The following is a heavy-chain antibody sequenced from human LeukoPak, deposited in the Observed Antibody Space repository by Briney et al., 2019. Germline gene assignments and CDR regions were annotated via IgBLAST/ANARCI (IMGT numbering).Heavy chain of an antibody. CDR3: ARALVGAATLSY. CDR1: GYNFTTYW. D-gene: IGHD1-26*01. CDR2: IYPGDSDT. Sequence: GESLKISCKGFGYNFTTYWIGWVRQMPGKGLEWMGIIYPGDSDTRYSPSFQGQVTLSADKSISTAYLQWSSLKASDTAIYYCARALVGAATLSYWGQGTLVTVSS. V-gene: IGHV5-51*01. J-gene: IGHJ4*02.